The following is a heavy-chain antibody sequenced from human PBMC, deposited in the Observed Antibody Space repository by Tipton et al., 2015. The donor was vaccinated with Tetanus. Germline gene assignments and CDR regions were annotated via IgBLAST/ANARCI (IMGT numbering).Heavy chain of an antibody. J-gene: IGHJ4*02. CDR2: ISSRSGDI. Sequence: SLRFSCVGSGFTFSDYTMNWVRQAPGKGLEWVSSISSRSGDIHYADSVKGRFTISRDNAKNSLYLQMNSLRPEDTALYYCAKGSSRGMAIPLDYWGQGTLVTVSS. CDR3: AKGSSRGMAIPLDY. CDR1: GFTFSDYT. V-gene: IGHV3-21*01. D-gene: IGHD3-10*01.